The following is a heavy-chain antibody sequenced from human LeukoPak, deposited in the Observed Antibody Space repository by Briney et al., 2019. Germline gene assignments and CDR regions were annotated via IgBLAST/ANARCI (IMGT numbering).Heavy chain of an antibody. CDR1: DYSLTQLS. CDR2: LDAEHGKP. V-gene: IGHV1-24*01. D-gene: IGHD4-17*01. J-gene: IGHJ4*02. CDR3: ARGDHDYGQTVDY. Sequence: ASVKVSCKVPDYSLTQLSVHWFRQSPGKGLEWMGGLDAEHGKPIYAQKFQGRVTMTEDTSTDTTYMELSSLRSEDTAVYYCARGDHDYGQTVDYWGQGTLVTVSS.